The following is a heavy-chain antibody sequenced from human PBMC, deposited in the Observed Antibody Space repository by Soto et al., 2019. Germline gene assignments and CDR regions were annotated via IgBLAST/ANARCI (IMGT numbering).Heavy chain of an antibody. Sequence: QVQLQESGPGLVKPSQTLSLTCTVSGGSISSGGYYWSWIRQHPGKGLEWIGYIYYSGSTYYNPSLNSRVTISVDTSKNQFSLKLSSVTAADTAVYYCASRGAGYSSSRDDPFFDYWGQGTLVTVSS. CDR2: IYYSGST. CDR3: ASRGAGYSSSRDDPFFDY. J-gene: IGHJ4*02. V-gene: IGHV4-31*03. D-gene: IGHD6-13*01. CDR1: GGSISSGGYY.